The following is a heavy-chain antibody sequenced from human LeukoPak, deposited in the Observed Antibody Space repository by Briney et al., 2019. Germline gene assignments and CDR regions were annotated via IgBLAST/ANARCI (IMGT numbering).Heavy chain of an antibody. Sequence: SETLSLTCAVYGGSFSGYYWSWIRQPPGKGLEWIGEINHSGSTNYNPSLKSRVTISVDTSKKQFSLKLSSVTAADTAVYYRVTYYFDSSGPKKNYWGQGTLVTVSS. CDR2: INHSGST. J-gene: IGHJ4*02. V-gene: IGHV4-34*01. D-gene: IGHD3-22*01. CDR1: GGSFSGYY. CDR3: VTYYFDSSGPKKNY.